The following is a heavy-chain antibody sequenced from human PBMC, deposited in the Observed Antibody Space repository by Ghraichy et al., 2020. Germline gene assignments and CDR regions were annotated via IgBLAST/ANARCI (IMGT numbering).Heavy chain of an antibody. CDR3: AKGLRGGNYVPLDD. Sequence: GGSLRLSCAASGFTFSNYAMNWVRQAPGKGLEWLSGISGSGGSTYHADSVKGRFTISRDNSKNTLYLQMNSLRAEDTAAYYCAKGLRGGNYVPLDDWGQGTLVTVSS. D-gene: IGHD1-26*01. CDR1: GFTFSNYA. V-gene: IGHV3-23*01. J-gene: IGHJ4*02. CDR2: ISGSGGST.